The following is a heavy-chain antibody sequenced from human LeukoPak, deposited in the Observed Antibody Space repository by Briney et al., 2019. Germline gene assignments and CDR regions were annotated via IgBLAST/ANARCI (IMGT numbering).Heavy chain of an antibody. V-gene: IGHV1-18*01. CDR2: ISAYNGNT. CDR3: AKVRYCSSTSCDGWDYFDY. D-gene: IGHD2-2*01. Sequence: ASVKVSCKASGYTFTSYGISWVRQAPGQGLEWMGWISAYNGNTNYAQKLQGRVTMTTDTSTRTAYMELRSLRSDDTAVYYCAKVRYCSSTSCDGWDYFDYWGQGTLVTVYS. CDR1: GYTFTSYG. J-gene: IGHJ4*02.